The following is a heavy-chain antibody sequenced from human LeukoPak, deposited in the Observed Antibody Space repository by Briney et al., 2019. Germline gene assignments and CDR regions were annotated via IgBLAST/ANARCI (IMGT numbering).Heavy chain of an antibody. CDR3: ARVAVVPAAILRYYYYYYMDV. D-gene: IGHD2-2*02. V-gene: IGHV3-11*04. CDR1: GFTFSDYY. J-gene: IGHJ6*03. Sequence: PGGSLRLSCAASGFTFSDYYMSWIRQAPGKGLEWVSYISSSGSTIYYADSVKGRFTISRDNAKNSLYLQMNSLRAEDTAVYYCARVAVVPAAILRYYYYYYMDVWGKGTTVTVSS. CDR2: ISSSGSTI.